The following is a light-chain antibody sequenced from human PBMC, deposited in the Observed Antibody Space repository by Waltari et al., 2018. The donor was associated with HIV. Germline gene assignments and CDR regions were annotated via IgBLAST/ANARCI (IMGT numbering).Light chain of an antibody. V-gene: IGKV4-1*01. J-gene: IGKJ4*01. CDR1: QSLFYRSDQNTY. CDR2: WAS. Sequence: DIVMTQSPDFLPVALVEKATINSNASQSLFYRSDQNTYITWYQQRGRQPPRRLISWASHRESGVPDRFSGSGSGTNFTLTISTLQADDVAVYYCQQDYTSPLTFGGGTKVEIK. CDR3: QQDYTSPLT.